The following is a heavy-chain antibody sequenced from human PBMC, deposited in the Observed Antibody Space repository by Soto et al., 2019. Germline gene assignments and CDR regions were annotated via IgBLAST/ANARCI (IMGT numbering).Heavy chain of an antibody. Sequence: EVQLVESGGGLIQPGGSLRLSCAVSGFTVRAYYMSWVRQAPGKGLEWVSVIYSGGTTYYADSVKGRFIISRDISKNTLYLQMNILRAEDTAVYYCHGYGYWGQEPWSPSPQ. CDR2: IYSGGTT. J-gene: IGHJ4*01. CDR3: HGYGY. CDR1: GFTVRAYY. V-gene: IGHV3-53*01. D-gene: IGHD5-12*01.